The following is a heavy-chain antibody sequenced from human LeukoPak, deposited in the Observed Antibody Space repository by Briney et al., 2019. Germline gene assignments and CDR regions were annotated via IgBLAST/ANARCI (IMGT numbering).Heavy chain of an antibody. J-gene: IGHJ3*02. Sequence: ASVKVSCKASGYTFTSYGISWVRQAPGQGLEWMGWISAYNGNTNYAQKLQGRVTMTTDTSTSTAYMELRSLRSDDTAVYYCARVGYCSGGSCSSAFDIWGQGTMVTVSS. CDR3: ARVGYCSGGSCSSAFDI. CDR2: ISAYNGNT. V-gene: IGHV1-18*01. CDR1: GYTFTSYG. D-gene: IGHD2-15*01.